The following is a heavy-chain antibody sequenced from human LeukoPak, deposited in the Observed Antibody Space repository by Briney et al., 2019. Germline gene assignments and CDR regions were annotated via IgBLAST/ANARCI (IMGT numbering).Heavy chain of an antibody. Sequence: GESLKISCQGSGYSFTTYWIAWVRQMPGKGLEWMGIIYPGDSDTRYGPSFQGQVTISGDKSISTAYLQWSSLKASDTAMYYCARLAPTAMVKYYYYYMDVWGKGTTVTVSS. CDR2: IYPGDSDT. J-gene: IGHJ6*03. D-gene: IGHD5-18*01. CDR1: GYSFTTYW. V-gene: IGHV5-51*01. CDR3: ARLAPTAMVKYYYYYMDV.